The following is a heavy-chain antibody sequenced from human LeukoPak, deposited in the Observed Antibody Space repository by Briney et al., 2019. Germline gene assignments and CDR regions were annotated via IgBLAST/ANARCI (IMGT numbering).Heavy chain of an antibody. D-gene: IGHD6-13*01. CDR1: GFTFDDYG. Sequence: GSLRLSCAASGFTFDDYGMSWVRQTPGKGLEWVSGINWNGGSTGYADSVKGRFTISRDNAKNSLYLQMNSLRVEDTALYYCATSLRYTTRAFDYWGQGTLVTVSS. CDR2: INWNGGST. CDR3: ATSLRYTTRAFDY. V-gene: IGHV3-20*04. J-gene: IGHJ4*02.